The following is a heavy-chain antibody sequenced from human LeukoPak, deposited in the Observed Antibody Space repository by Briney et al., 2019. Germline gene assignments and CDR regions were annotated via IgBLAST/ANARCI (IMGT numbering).Heavy chain of an antibody. CDR2: IKQDGSEK. J-gene: IGHJ4*02. Sequence: HPGGSLRLSCAASGFTFSSYWMSWVRQAPGKGLEWVANIKQDGSEKYYVDSVKGRFTISRDNAGNSLYLQMNTLRAEDTAVYFCARDRWDLEYWGPGTLVTVSS. D-gene: IGHD1-26*01. V-gene: IGHV3-7*01. CDR1: GFTFSSYW. CDR3: ARDRWDLEY.